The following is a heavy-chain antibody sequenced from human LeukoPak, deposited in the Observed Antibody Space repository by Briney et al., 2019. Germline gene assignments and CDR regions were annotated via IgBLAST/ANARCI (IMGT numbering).Heavy chain of an antibody. J-gene: IGHJ4*02. V-gene: IGHV3-23*01. CDR2: ISGSGGST. Sequence: VSAISGSGGSTYYADSVKGRFTISRDNSKNTLYLQMNSLRAEDTAVYYCAKVDSSSSYFDYWGQGTLVTVSS. D-gene: IGHD6-6*01. CDR3: AKVDSSSSYFDY.